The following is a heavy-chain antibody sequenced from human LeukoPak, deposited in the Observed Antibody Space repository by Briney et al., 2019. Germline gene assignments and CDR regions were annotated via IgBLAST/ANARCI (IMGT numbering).Heavy chain of an antibody. Sequence: PGGSLRLSCAASGFTFEIYWMSWVRQAPGKGLEWVGRTANKADRYVTEYAASVKGRFTISRDDSKNSLYLQMNSLETEDTAVYYCTREFDYWGQGTLVTVSS. CDR1: GFTFEIYW. CDR3: TREFDY. J-gene: IGHJ4*02. CDR2: TANKADRYVT. V-gene: IGHV3-72*01.